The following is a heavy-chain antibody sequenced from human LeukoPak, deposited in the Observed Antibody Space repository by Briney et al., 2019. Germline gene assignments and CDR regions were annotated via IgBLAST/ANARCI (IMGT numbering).Heavy chain of an antibody. J-gene: IGHJ4*02. CDR2: IKLKTDGETT. D-gene: IGHD2-21*01. CDR1: GFTFSNAY. Sequence: GGSLRLSCAASGFTFSNAYMNWVRQAPGKGLEWVGRIKLKTDGETTEYAAPVKGRFSISRDDSKNMLYLQMNSLKTEDTAVYYCITPLPYSAQGGQGTLVTVSS. CDR3: ITPLPYSAQ. V-gene: IGHV3-15*07.